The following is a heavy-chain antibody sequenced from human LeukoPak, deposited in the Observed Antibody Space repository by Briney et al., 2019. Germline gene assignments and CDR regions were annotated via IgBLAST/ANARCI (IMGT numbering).Heavy chain of an antibody. J-gene: IGHJ5*02. CDR1: GYTFTSYY. CDR3: ARSPPIAAAGYDWFDP. Sequence: ASVEVSCKASGYTFTSYYMHWVRQAPGQGLEWMGIINPSGGSTSYGQKFQGRVTMTRDTSTSTVYMELSSLRSEDTAVYYCARSPPIAAAGYDWFDPWGQGTLVTVSS. D-gene: IGHD6-13*01. V-gene: IGHV1-46*01. CDR2: INPSGGST.